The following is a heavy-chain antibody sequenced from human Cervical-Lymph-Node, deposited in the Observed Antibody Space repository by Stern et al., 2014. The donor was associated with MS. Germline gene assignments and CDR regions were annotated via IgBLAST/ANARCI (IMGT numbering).Heavy chain of an antibody. D-gene: IGHD6-6*01. Sequence: QLVESGGGLVKPGGSLRLSCIGSGFTFSDAWMSWVRQAPGKGLEWVGRIKSKTDGGATDYSAPLKGRFTISRDDSKNTLYLQISSLKTEDSAVYFCATVFTYSSSSWGYWGQGTLVTVSA. CDR2: IKSKTDGGAT. J-gene: IGHJ4*02. V-gene: IGHV3-15*01. CDR1: GFTFSDAW. CDR3: ATVFTYSSSSWGY.